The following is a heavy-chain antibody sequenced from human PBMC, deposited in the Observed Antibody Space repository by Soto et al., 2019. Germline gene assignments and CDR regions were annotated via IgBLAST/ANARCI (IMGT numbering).Heavy chain of an antibody. D-gene: IGHD2-8*01. CDR3: AREDIALMVYGDY. CDR2: IKQDGSEK. V-gene: IGHV3-7*05. Sequence: PGGSLRLSCAASGFTFSSYWMSWVRQAPGKGLEWVANIKQDGSEKYYVDSVKGRFTISRDNAKNSLYLQMNSLRAEDTAVYYCAREDIALMVYGDYWGQGTLVTV. J-gene: IGHJ4*02. CDR1: GFTFSSYW.